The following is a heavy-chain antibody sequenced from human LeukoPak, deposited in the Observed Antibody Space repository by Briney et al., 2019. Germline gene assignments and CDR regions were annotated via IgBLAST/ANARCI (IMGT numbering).Heavy chain of an antibody. CDR2: IYHSGST. V-gene: IGHV4-30-2*01. J-gene: IGHJ4*02. CDR3: ARASHVVVPAAAYYFDH. D-gene: IGHD2-2*01. CDR1: GGSISSGGYY. Sequence: SQTLSLTCTVSGGSISSGGYYWSWIRQPPGKGLEWIGYIYHSGSTYYNPSLKSRVTISVDRSKNQFSLKLSSVTAADTAVYYCARASHVVVPAAAYYFDHWGQGTLVTVSS.